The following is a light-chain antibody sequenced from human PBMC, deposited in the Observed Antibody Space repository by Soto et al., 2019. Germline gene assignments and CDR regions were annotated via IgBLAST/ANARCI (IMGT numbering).Light chain of an antibody. Sequence: IQMTQSPSSLSAAVGDRVTITCRAGQSIFSSLNWYQQRPGKATKLLIYAASTLQTGVPSRFSGSGSGTDFILTIRSLQPDDFATYYCKKSYSSQWTLGNGNTGDIK. J-gene: IGKJ1*01. CDR2: AAS. CDR3: KKSYSSQWT. CDR1: QSIFSS. V-gene: IGKV1-39*01.